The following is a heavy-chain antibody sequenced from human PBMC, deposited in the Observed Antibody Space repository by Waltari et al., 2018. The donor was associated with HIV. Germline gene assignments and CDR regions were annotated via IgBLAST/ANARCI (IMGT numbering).Heavy chain of an antibody. Sequence: EVRLVESGGGLVQPGGSLRLSCKASGFIFSIYRMNWVRQAPGKGLDVVSYISSSSSTIYYADSVTGRFTISRDNAKNSLYLQMNSLSAEDTAVYYCARDQGVLGFDPWGQGTLVTVSS. D-gene: IGHD3-10*01. CDR3: ARDQGVLGFDP. J-gene: IGHJ5*02. CDR2: ISSSSSTI. CDR1: GFIFSIYR. V-gene: IGHV3-48*04.